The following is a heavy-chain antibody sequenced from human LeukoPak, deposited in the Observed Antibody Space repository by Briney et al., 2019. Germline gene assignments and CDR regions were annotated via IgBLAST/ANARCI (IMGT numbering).Heavy chain of an antibody. D-gene: IGHD6-13*01. Sequence: GGSLRLSCAASGFTFSGHSMTWVHQAPGKGLEWVANINLDGSERFYVDFVKGRFTISRDNADNSMYLQMNSLRAEDTAVYYCGRVIAGAVDYWGQGTLVTVSS. J-gene: IGHJ4*02. V-gene: IGHV3-7*01. CDR3: GRVIAGAVDY. CDR1: GFTFSGHS. CDR2: INLDGSER.